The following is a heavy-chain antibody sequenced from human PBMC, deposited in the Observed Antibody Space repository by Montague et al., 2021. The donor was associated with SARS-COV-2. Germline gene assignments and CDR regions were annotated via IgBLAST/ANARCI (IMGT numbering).Heavy chain of an antibody. CDR2: IRTTGHT. J-gene: IGHJ4*01. D-gene: IGHD1-26*01. CDR3: ARFGSGTLEFDI. CDR1: GASISTCIYY. V-gene: IGHV4-61*02. Sequence: SQTLSLTCTVSGASISTCIYYWSWIRQPAGKGLEWIGRIRTTGHTDYNSSLESRVFMSVDTSTNQFSLSLTSVTAADTAVYFCARFGSGTLEFDIWGQGTLVTVSS.